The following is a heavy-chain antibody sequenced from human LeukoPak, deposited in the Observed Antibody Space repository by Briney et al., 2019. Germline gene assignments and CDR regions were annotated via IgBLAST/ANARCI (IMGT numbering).Heavy chain of an antibody. J-gene: IGHJ4*02. CDR3: ASLPITMVRGVMDY. D-gene: IGHD3-10*01. CDR1: GFAFSSYE. Sequence: GGSLRLSCAAPGFAFSSYEMNWVRQAPGKGLEWVSYISSSSSYIYYADSVKGRFTISRDNAKNSLYLQMNSLGAEDTAVYYCASLPITMVRGVMDYWGQGTLVTVSS. CDR2: ISSSSSYI. V-gene: IGHV3-21*05.